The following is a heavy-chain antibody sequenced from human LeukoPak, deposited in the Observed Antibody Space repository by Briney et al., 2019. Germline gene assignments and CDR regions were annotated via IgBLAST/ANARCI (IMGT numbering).Heavy chain of an antibody. Sequence: GGSLRLSCAASGFTFSYYGMHWVRQAPGKGLEWVAVIWYDGNNKYYADSVKGRFTISRDNSKNTVFLQMTSLRADDTAVYYCARDRGQYGSGTYLDYWGQRTLVTVSS. CDR1: GFTFSYYG. CDR3: ARDRGQYGSGTYLDY. J-gene: IGHJ4*02. CDR2: IWYDGNNK. D-gene: IGHD3-10*01. V-gene: IGHV3-33*01.